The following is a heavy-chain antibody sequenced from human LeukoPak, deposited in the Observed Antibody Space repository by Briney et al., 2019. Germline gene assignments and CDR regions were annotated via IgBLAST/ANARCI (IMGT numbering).Heavy chain of an antibody. V-gene: IGHV3-48*03. J-gene: IGHJ1*01. Sequence: PGGSLRLSCAASGFTFSSYEMNWVRQAPGKGLEWVSYISSSSSTIYYADSVKGRFTISRDNAKNSLYLQMNSLRAEDTAVYYCARGGTLEYFQHWGQGTLVTVSS. CDR1: GFTFSSYE. CDR3: ARGGTLEYFQH. CDR2: ISSSSSTI.